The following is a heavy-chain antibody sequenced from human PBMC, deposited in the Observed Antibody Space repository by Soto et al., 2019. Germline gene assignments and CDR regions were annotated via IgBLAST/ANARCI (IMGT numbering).Heavy chain of an antibody. CDR2: ISYDGSNK. D-gene: IGHD2-15*01. CDR1: GFTFSSYR. J-gene: IGHJ4*02. Sequence: GGSLRLSCAASGFTFSSYRMHWVRQAPGKGLEWVAVISYDGSNKYYADSVKGRFTISRDNSKNTLYLQMNSLRAEDTAVYYCAKESGSCYGPCYWGQGTLVTISS. CDR3: AKESGSCYGPCY. V-gene: IGHV3-30*18.